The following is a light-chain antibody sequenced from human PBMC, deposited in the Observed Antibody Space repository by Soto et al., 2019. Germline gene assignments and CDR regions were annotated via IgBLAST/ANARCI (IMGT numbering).Light chain of an antibody. V-gene: IGKV3-20*01. Sequence: EVVLTQSPRTLSLSPGERATLSCRASETVTNSYLARYQQIPGQAPRLVIYGASTRATGIPDRFGGSGSGTDFTLTISRLVPEDFAVYYLQQYGSSSPTFGGGTKVEIK. CDR3: QQYGSSSPT. CDR2: GAS. J-gene: IGKJ4*01. CDR1: ETVTNSY.